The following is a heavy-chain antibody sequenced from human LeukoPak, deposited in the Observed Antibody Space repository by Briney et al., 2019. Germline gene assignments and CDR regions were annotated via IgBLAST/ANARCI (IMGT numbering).Heavy chain of an antibody. D-gene: IGHD4-17*01. Sequence: PGGSLRLSCAASGFTFSSYAMHWVRQAPGKGLEWVAVISYDGSNKYYADSVKGRFTISRDNSKNTLYLQMNSLRAEDTAMYYCARDMTTVTLDWGQGTLVTVSS. CDR1: GFTFSSYA. CDR3: ARDMTTVTLD. V-gene: IGHV3-30-3*01. J-gene: IGHJ4*02. CDR2: ISYDGSNK.